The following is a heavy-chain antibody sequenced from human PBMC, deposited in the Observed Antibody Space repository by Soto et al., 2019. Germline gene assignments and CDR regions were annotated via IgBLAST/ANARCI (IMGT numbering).Heavy chain of an antibody. D-gene: IGHD2-15*01. V-gene: IGHV1-69*02. Sequence: SVKVSCKASGGTFSSYTISWVRQAPGQGLEWMGRIIPILGIANYAQKFQGRVTITADKSTSTAYMELSSLRSEDTAVYYCARGEVVVVVAATSRGAFDIWGQGTMVTVSS. CDR2: IIPILGIA. CDR3: ARGEVVVVVAATSRGAFDI. CDR1: GGTFSSYT. J-gene: IGHJ3*02.